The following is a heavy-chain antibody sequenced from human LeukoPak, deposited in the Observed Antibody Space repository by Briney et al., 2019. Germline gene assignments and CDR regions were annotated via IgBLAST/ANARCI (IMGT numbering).Heavy chain of an antibody. Sequence: ASVKVSCKASGGTFSSYAISWVRQAPGQGLEWMGGIIPIFGTANYAQKFQGRVTITTDESTSTAYMELSSLRSEDTAVYYCARDVDYYDSSGGFDYWGQGTLVTVSS. J-gene: IGHJ4*02. D-gene: IGHD3-22*01. V-gene: IGHV1-69*05. CDR3: ARDVDYYDSSGGFDY. CDR1: GGTFSSYA. CDR2: IIPIFGTA.